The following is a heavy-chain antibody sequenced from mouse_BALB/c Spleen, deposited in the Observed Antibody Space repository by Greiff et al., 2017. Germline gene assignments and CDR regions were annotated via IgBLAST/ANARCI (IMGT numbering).Heavy chain of an antibody. CDR1: GYSITSDYA. CDR2: ISYSGST. V-gene: IGHV3-2*02. CDR3: ARSGLRLPWFAY. D-gene: IGHD1-2*01. J-gene: IGHJ3*01. Sequence: VQLKQSGPGLVKPSQSLSLTCTVTGYSITSDYAWNWIRQFPGNKLEWMGYISYSGSTSYNPSLKSRISITRDTSKNQFFLQLNSVTTEDTATYYCARSGLRLPWFAYWGEGTLVTVSA.